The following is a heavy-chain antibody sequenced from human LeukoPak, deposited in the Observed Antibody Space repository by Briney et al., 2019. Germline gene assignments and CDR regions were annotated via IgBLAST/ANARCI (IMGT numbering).Heavy chain of an antibody. CDR3: ARRAVAGYYFDY. CDR2: IGSSNSYI. J-gene: IGHJ4*02. CDR1: GFTFSSYH. D-gene: IGHD6-19*01. V-gene: IGHV3-21*01. Sequence: GGSLRLSCEVSGFTFSSYHMNWVRQAPGKGLEWVSSIGSSNSYIYYADSMTGRFTISRDNAKNSLYLQMNSLRAEDTAMYYCARRAVAGYYFDYWGQGTLVTVSS.